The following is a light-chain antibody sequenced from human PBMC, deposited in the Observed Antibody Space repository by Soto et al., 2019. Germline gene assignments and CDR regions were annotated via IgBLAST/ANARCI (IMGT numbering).Light chain of an antibody. CDR2: DAS. Sequence: ETVLTQSPATLSLSPGERATLSCRASQSVHTYLAWYQQKAGQAPRLLIYDASNRATGIPARFSGSGSGTDFTLTISSLEPEDCAVYYCQQRSNWPPYTVGQGTKLEIK. J-gene: IGKJ2*01. V-gene: IGKV3-11*01. CDR1: QSVHTY. CDR3: QQRSNWPPYT.